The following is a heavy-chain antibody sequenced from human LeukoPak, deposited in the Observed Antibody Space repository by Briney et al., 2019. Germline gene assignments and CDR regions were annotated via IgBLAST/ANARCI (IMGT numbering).Heavy chain of an antibody. Sequence: PGGSLRLSCAASGFTFSSSAMSWVRQVPGKGLEWVSGISASGGSTYYADSVRGRFTISRDNSKNTVYLQMNSLRAEDTAVYYCAKPTYGDYGLDSWGQGTLVTVSS. CDR2: ISASGGST. V-gene: IGHV3-23*01. D-gene: IGHD4-17*01. CDR1: GFTFSSSA. CDR3: AKPTYGDYGLDS. J-gene: IGHJ4*02.